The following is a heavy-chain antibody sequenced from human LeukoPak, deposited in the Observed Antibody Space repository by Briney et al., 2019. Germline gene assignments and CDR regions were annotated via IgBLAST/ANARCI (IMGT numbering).Heavy chain of an antibody. Sequence: SETLSLTCTVSGGSISSYYWSWIRQPPGKGLEWIGYIYHSGSTNSNPSLKSRVTISVDRSKNQFSLKLSSVTAADTAVYYCARSSGWAFDIWGQGTMVTVSS. CDR3: ARSSGWAFDI. CDR2: IYHSGST. CDR1: GGSISSYY. V-gene: IGHV4-59*12. D-gene: IGHD3-10*01. J-gene: IGHJ3*02.